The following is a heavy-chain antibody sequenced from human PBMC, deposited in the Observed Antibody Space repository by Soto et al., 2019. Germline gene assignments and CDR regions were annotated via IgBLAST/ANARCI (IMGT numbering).Heavy chain of an antibody. J-gene: IGHJ5*02. CDR3: ARGQRFYDWFDP. Sequence: SETRSLTGNRSGGTIVGYYWTWIRQPPGKGLDGIGRIDGIVNTNYKPSLQSRVTMSLETSNNQLSLGLTSVDAGDTAVYYCARGQRFYDWFDPWGQGTLVTVSS. CDR1: GGTIVGYY. D-gene: IGHD2-2*01. CDR2: IDGIVNT. V-gene: IGHV4-4*07.